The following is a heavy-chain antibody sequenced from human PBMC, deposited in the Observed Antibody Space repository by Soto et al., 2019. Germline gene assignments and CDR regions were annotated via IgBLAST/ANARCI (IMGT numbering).Heavy chain of an antibody. CDR1: GGSISSYY. Sequence: QVQLQESGPGLVKPSETLSLTCTVSGGSISSYYWSWIRQPPGKGLEWIGYIYYSGSTNYNPSLKSRVTIPVDTDKNQFSLKLSYVTAADTAVYYCARGHGDYTDWYFELWGRGTLVTVSS. V-gene: IGHV4-59*01. CDR3: ARGHGDYTDWYFEL. D-gene: IGHD4-17*01. J-gene: IGHJ2*01. CDR2: IYYSGST.